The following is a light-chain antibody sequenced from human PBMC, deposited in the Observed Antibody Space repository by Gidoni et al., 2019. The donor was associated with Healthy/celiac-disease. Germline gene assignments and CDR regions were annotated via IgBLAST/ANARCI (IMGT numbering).Light chain of an antibody. CDR3: QVWDSSSDHVV. CDR2: DDS. V-gene: IGLV3-21*02. Sequence: SYVLTQPPSVSVAPGPTARLTCGGTNIGSKSVHWYQQKPGQAPVLVVYDDSDRPSGIPERCSGSNSGNTATLTISRVEAGDEADYYCQVWDSSSDHVVFGGGTKLTVL. CDR1: NIGSKS. J-gene: IGLJ2*01.